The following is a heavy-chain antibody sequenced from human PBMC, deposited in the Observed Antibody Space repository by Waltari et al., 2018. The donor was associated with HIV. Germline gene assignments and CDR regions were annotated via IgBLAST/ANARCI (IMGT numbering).Heavy chain of an antibody. CDR1: GYNFGSYW. V-gene: IGHV5-51*01. J-gene: IGHJ3*01. Sequence: EVQLVQSGPEVKKPGESAEGACRSSGYNFGSYWIGWVRQMSGKGLEWMGIIYPGDSETRYNPSFQGKVTISADTSINTAYLQWHRLQASDTAVYYCARVLIGADNSFDFWGQGTMVTVSS. CDR3: ARVLIGADNSFDF. CDR2: IYPGDSET. D-gene: IGHD2-21*01.